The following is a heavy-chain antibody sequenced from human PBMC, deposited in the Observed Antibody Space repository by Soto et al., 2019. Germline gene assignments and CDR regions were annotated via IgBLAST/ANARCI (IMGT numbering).Heavy chain of an antibody. Sequence: SETLSLTCAVYGGSVHVYYWNWIRQPPGKGLEWIGEINHTGGTHYNPSLKSRVTMSVDTSKNQFSLRLSSVTAADTAIYYCATRITVFGLLIPPFDPWGQGTQVTVAS. CDR2: INHTGGT. V-gene: IGHV4-34*01. D-gene: IGHD3-3*01. CDR3: ATRITVFGLLIPPFDP. CDR1: GGSVHVYY. J-gene: IGHJ5*02.